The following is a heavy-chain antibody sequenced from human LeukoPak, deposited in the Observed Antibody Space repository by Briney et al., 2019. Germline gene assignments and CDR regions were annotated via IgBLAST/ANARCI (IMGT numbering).Heavy chain of an antibody. V-gene: IGHV4-61*02. CDR1: GGSISSGSYY. Sequence: SETLSLTCTVSGGSISSGSYYWSWIRQPAGKGLEWIGRIYTSGSTNYNPSLKSRVTISVDTSKNQFSLKLSSVTAADTAVYYCAREVVAAAGEDIDYWGQGTLVTVSS. D-gene: IGHD6-13*01. CDR2: IYTSGST. J-gene: IGHJ4*02. CDR3: AREVVAAAGEDIDY.